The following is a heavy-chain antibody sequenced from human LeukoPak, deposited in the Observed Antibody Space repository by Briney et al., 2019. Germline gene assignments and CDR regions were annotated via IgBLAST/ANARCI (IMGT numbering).Heavy chain of an antibody. D-gene: IGHD6-13*01. V-gene: IGHV3-23*01. CDR3: AKEHMAAAVYYFDY. CDR1: GFTFSSYA. CDR2: IVGSGGGT. Sequence: GGSLRLSCAASGFTFSSYAMTWVRQAPGRGLEWVSSIVGSGGGTYYADSVRGRFTISRDNSKNTLYLQMSSLRAEDTAVYYCAKEHMAAAVYYFDYWGQGTLVTVSS. J-gene: IGHJ4*02.